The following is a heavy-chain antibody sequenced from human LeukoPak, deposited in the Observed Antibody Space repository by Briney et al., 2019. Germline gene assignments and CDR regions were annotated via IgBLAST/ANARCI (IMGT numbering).Heavy chain of an antibody. D-gene: IGHD6-19*01. CDR1: GFTFSSHW. V-gene: IGHV3-7*01. CDR3: ARDVWTGVAVSAY. J-gene: IGHJ4*02. CDR2: IKEDGRMQ. Sequence: AGGSLRRSRVASGFTFSSHWMTWGRQAPGKGLEWLANIKEDGRMQYYLYSVWGRFTISRDNAKTSGYLQLNRLRADDTAVYYCARDVWTGVAVSAYWGQGTLVTVSS.